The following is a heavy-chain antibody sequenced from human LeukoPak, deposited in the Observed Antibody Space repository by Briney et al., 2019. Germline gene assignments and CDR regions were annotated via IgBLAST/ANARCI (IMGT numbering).Heavy chain of an antibody. CDR3: AKDLGWEPDYFDY. CDR1: GFAFSSYV. Sequence: PGGSLRLSCAAPGFAFSSYVMNWVRQAPGKGLEWVSGISGSGDSTYYADSVKGRFTISRDNSKNTLYLQMSSLRAEDTAVYYCAKDLGWEPDYFDYWGQGTLVAVSS. V-gene: IGHV3-23*01. CDR2: ISGSGDST. D-gene: IGHD1-26*01. J-gene: IGHJ4*02.